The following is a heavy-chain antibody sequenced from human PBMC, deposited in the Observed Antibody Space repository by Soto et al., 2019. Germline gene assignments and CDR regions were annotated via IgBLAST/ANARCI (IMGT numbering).Heavy chain of an antibody. D-gene: IGHD3-9*01. J-gene: IGHJ4*02. V-gene: IGHV4-31*03. CDR1: GASLSSGGYY. CDR2: ISYSGST. CDR3: ARDVLTGFDY. Sequence: PSETLSLTCTVSGASLSSGGYYWSWVRQLPGKGLEWIGYISYSGSTNYNPSLQSRVSISVDTSKNQFSLQLSSVTAADTAVYYCARDVLTGFDYWGXGTLVNVSS.